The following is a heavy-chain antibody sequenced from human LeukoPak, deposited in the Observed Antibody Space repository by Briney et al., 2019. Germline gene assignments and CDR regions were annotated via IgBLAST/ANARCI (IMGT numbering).Heavy chain of an antibody. J-gene: IGHJ4*02. CDR2: VANGASHS. V-gene: IGHV3-30-3*01. D-gene: IGHD3-10*01. CDR3: ARGVTTMVRGVIYY. CDR1: GFTFSTYF. Sequence: GGSLRLSCATSGFTFSTYFMHWVRQAPGKGLEWVASVANGASHSFHLESVKGRFTISRDNAKNSLYLQMNSLRAEDTAVYYCARGVTTMVRGVIYYWGQGTLVTVSS.